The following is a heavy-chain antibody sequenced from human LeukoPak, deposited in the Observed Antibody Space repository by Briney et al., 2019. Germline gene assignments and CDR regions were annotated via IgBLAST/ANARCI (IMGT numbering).Heavy chain of an antibody. CDR1: GGSISSGSYY. V-gene: IGHV4-61*02. D-gene: IGHD6-13*01. CDR2: IYTSGST. CDR3: AGELAGSSWPFDY. Sequence: SQTLSLTCTVSGGSISSGSYYWSWIRQPAGKGLEWIGRIYTSGSTNYNPSLKSRVTISVDTSKNQFSLKLSSVTAADTAVYYCAGELAGSSWPFDYWGQGTLVTVSS. J-gene: IGHJ4*02.